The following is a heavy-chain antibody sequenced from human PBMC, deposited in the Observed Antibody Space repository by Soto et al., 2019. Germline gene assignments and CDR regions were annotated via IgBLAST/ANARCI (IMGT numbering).Heavy chain of an antibody. V-gene: IGHV4-59*01. CDR2: IYYSGST. CDR3: ARLSDYYDSSGYYYVGAFDI. Sequence: SETLSLTCTVSGGSISSYYWSWIRQPPGKGLEWIGYIYYSGSTNYNPSLKSRVTISVDTSKNQFSLKLSSVTAADTAVYYCARLSDYYDSSGYYYVGAFDIWGQGTMVTVS. D-gene: IGHD3-22*01. CDR1: GGSISSYY. J-gene: IGHJ3*02.